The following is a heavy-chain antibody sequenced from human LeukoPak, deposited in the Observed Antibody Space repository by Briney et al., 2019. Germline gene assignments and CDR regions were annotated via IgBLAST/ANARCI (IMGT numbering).Heavy chain of an antibody. CDR1: GFTFSSYW. CDR2: IKQDGSEK. CDR3: ARGHKGYCSSTSCYVDY. D-gene: IGHD2-2*01. Sequence: GGSLRLSCAASGFTFSSYWMIWVRQAPGKGLEWVANIKQDGSEKYYVDSVKGRFTISRDNAKNSLYLQMNSLRAEYTAVYYCARGHKGYCSSTSCYVDYWGQGTLVTVSS. J-gene: IGHJ4*02. V-gene: IGHV3-7*01.